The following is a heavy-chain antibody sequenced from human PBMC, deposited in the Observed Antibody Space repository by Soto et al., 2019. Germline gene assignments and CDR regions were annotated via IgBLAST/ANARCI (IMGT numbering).Heavy chain of an antibody. CDR2: IHYSGSA. CDR3: ARENYYDY. CDR1: GGSTSNYY. V-gene: IGHV4-59*01. J-gene: IGHJ4*02. Sequence: QVQLQESGPGLVKPSETLSLTCTVSGGSTSNYYWGWIRQPPGKGLEWIGYIHYSGSANNNPSLRGRGTISLDTSKKQFSLTLTSVTAEDTAVYYCARENYYDYWGQGTLVIVSS.